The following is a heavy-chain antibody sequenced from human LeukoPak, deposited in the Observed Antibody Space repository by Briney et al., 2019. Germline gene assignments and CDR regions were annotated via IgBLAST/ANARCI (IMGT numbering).Heavy chain of an antibody. CDR3: ARATGGWRAFDI. Sequence: GGSLRLSCVASGFIFSSFTMHWVRQAPGKGLEDVSSTNNNGGSTHYANSVKGRFTISRDNSKNTLYLQMGSLRPDDMAMCYCARATGGWRAFDIWGQGTMVTVSS. D-gene: IGHD1-14*01. V-gene: IGHV3-64*01. CDR1: GFIFSSFT. CDR2: TNNNGGST. J-gene: IGHJ3*02.